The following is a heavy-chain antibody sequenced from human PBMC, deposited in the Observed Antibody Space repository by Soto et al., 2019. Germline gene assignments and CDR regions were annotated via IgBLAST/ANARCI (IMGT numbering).Heavy chain of an antibody. Sequence: PSETLSLTCTVSGGSISNAAYSWSWIRHPPGKGLEWIGYIYPSGMPFYNPSLRSRVTISIDRSNEQFSLNLKSVTAADTAVYYCARERGGYGLFDSWGQGTLVTV. CDR3: ARERGGYGLFDS. CDR1: GGSISNAAYS. V-gene: IGHV4-30-2*01. J-gene: IGHJ4*02. CDR2: IYPSGMP. D-gene: IGHD5-18*01.